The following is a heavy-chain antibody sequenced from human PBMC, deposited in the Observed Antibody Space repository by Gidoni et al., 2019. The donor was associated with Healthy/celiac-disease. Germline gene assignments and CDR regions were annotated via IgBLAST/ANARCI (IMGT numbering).Heavy chain of an antibody. Sequence: QVQLQESGPGLVKPSETLSLTCTVSGGSISSYYWSWIRQPAGKGLEGIGRIYTSGSTNYNPSLKSRVTMSVDTSKNQFSLKLSSVTAADTAVYYCARGNWGDDYGDSYYYYGMDVWGQGTTVTVSS. V-gene: IGHV4-4*07. D-gene: IGHD4-17*01. CDR2: IYTSGST. CDR1: GGSISSYY. J-gene: IGHJ6*02. CDR3: ARGNWGDDYGDSYYYYGMDV.